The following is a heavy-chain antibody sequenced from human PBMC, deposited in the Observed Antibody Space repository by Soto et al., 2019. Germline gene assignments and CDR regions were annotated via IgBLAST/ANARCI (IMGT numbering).Heavy chain of an antibody. CDR2: INPSGGST. Sequence: QVQLVQSGAEVKEPGASVKVSCKASGYTFTNYYMHWVRQAPGQGLEWMGVINPSGGSTSYAQKFRGRVMMTRDTSTSTVFMEMSSLTYEDTALYYCARAVGSRAYYTMAVWGQGTTVTVSS. CDR3: ARAVGSRAYYTMAV. J-gene: IGHJ6*02. V-gene: IGHV1-46*01. CDR1: GYTFTNYY. D-gene: IGHD6-13*01.